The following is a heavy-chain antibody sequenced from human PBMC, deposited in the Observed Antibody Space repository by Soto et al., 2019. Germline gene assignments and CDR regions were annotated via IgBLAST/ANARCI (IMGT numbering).Heavy chain of an antibody. V-gene: IGHV4-59*08. D-gene: IGHD3-9*01. J-gene: IGHJ4*02. CDR3: ARHPGYYDILTGYTTYYFDY. CDR2: MYNTGST. Sequence: ETLXLTCTVSGGSISGYYWSWIRQPPGKGLEWIGYMYNTGSTDYNPSLKSRVTISLDTPKNQFSLKLSSVTAADTAVYYCARHPGYYDILTGYTTYYFDYWGQGILVTVSS. CDR1: GGSISGYY.